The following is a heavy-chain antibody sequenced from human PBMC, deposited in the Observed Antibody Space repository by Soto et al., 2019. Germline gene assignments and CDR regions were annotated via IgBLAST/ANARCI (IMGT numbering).Heavy chain of an antibody. D-gene: IGHD6-13*01. CDR1: SGSISSSNW. Sequence: SETLSLTCAVSSGSISSSNWWSLVRQPPGKGLEWIGEIYHSGSTNYNPSLKSRVTISVDKSKNQFSLKLSSVTAADTAVYYCAGTIAAAGNWFDPWGQGTLVTVSS. CDR3: AGTIAAAGNWFDP. CDR2: IYHSGST. J-gene: IGHJ5*02. V-gene: IGHV4-4*02.